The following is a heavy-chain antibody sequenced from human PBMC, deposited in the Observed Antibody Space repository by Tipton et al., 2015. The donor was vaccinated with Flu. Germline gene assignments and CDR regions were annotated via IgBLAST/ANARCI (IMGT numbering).Heavy chain of an antibody. Sequence: LTCTVSGGSVSSSDFYWGWVRQPPGKGPEWIGSIFHSGTTYYDLSLQSRVTISLDTSKNQFSLKMKSVTVADTAVYYCARQVEAATRSSSWGQGTLVTVSS. CDR3: ARQVEAATRSSS. CDR1: GGSVSSSDFY. J-gene: IGHJ4*02. CDR2: IFHSGTT. V-gene: IGHV4-39*07. D-gene: IGHD2-15*01.